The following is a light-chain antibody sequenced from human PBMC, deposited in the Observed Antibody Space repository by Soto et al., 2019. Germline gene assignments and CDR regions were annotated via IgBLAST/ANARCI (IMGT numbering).Light chain of an antibody. Sequence: DIQMTPSPSPLSASVGDKVTITCRASQSISSWLAWYQQKPGKAPKLLIYKASSLESGVPSRFSGSGSGTEFTLTISSLQPDDFATYYCQQYNSYPWTFGQGTKVDIK. V-gene: IGKV1-5*03. CDR3: QQYNSYPWT. CDR2: KAS. J-gene: IGKJ1*01. CDR1: QSISSW.